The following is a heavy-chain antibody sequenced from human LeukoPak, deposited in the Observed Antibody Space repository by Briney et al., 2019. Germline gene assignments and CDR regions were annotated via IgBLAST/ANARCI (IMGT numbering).Heavy chain of an antibody. Sequence: QAGGSLRLSCAASGFTFSSYEMNWVRQAPGKGLEWVSYISSSGSTIYYADSVKGRFTISRDNAKNSLYLQMNSLRAEDTAVYYCARVGLQYNWFDPWAREPWSPSPQ. D-gene: IGHD3-16*01. CDR1: GFTFSSYE. V-gene: IGHV3-48*03. J-gene: IGHJ5*02. CDR3: ARVGLQYNWFDP. CDR2: ISSSGSTI.